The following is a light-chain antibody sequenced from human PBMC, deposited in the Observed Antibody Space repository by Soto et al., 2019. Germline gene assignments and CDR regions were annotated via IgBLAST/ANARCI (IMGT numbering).Light chain of an antibody. J-gene: IGLJ2*01. V-gene: IGLV2-14*01. CDR3: SSYTSSSTHVV. Sequence: QSALTQPASVSGSPGQSITISCTGTSSDVGGYTFVSWYQHHPGKAPKLMIYEVSNRPSGVSNRCSGSKSGNTASLTISGLQAEDEADYYCSSYTSSSTHVVFGGGTKLTVL. CDR1: SSDVGGYTF. CDR2: EVS.